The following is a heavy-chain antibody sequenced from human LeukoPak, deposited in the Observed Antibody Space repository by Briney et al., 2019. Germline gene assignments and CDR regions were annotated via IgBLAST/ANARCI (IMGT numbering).Heavy chain of an antibody. D-gene: IGHD6-19*01. Sequence: PGGSLRLSCAASGFTFSTHGMHWVRQAPGKGLEWVAFIRDHGSNQYYADSVKGRFTISRDNSKNTLYLQMNSLRAEDTAVYYCAKQLGSTSEGYWGQGTLVTVSS. J-gene: IGHJ4*02. CDR1: GFTFSTHG. CDR3: AKQLGSTSEGY. V-gene: IGHV3-30*02. CDR2: IRDHGSNQ.